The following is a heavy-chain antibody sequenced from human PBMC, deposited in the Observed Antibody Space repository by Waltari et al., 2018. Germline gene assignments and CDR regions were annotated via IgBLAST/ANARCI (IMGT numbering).Heavy chain of an antibody. D-gene: IGHD3-10*01. J-gene: IGHJ6*03. V-gene: IGHV1-69*12. CDR1: AGTFRSYA. CDR2: IIPIFGTA. Sequence: QVQLVQSGAEVKKPGSSVKVSCKASAGTFRSYAISWVRQAPGQGLEWMGGIIPIFGTANYAQKFQGRVTITADESTSTAYMELSSLRSEDTAVYYCARTSNSGELSYYYYMDVWGKGTTVTVSS. CDR3: ARTSNSGELSYYYYMDV.